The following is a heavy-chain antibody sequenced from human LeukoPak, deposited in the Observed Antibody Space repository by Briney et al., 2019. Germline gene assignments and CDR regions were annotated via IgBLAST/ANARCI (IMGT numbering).Heavy chain of an antibody. CDR1: GFTFSSYE. J-gene: IGHJ6*02. Sequence: GGFLRLSCAASGFTFSSYEMNWVRQAPGKGLEWVSYISSSGSTIYYADSVKGRFTISRDNAKNSLYLQMNSLRAEDTAVYYCARGGYSYGYFYYYYYGMDVWGQGTTVTVSS. CDR3: ARGGYSYGYFYYYYYGMDV. CDR2: ISSSGSTI. V-gene: IGHV3-48*03. D-gene: IGHD5-18*01.